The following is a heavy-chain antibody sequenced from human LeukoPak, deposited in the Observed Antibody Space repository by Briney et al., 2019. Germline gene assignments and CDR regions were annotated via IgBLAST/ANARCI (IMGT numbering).Heavy chain of an antibody. CDR1: GFTLDDYA. Sequence: GRSLRLSCAASGFTLDDYAMHWVRQAPGKGLEWVTGISWNSVNIGYADSVKGRFTISRDNAKNSLYLQMNSLRAEDMALYYCAKGTMIVVAVGDYFDYWGQGTLVTVSS. CDR2: ISWNSVNI. J-gene: IGHJ4*02. D-gene: IGHD3-22*01. V-gene: IGHV3-9*03. CDR3: AKGTMIVVAVGDYFDY.